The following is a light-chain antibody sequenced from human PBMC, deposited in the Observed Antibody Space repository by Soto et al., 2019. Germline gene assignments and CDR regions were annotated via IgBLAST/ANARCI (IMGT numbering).Light chain of an antibody. V-gene: IGKV3-11*01. CDR1: QSVGSY. Sequence: EIVLTQSPATLSLSPGERATLSCSASQSVGSYLAWYQQKPGLAPRLLIYDASKRAIGIPARFSGSRSGTDFTLTISSLEPEDFAIYYCQHRSDWPVSFGQGTRLEIK. CDR3: QHRSDWPVS. CDR2: DAS. J-gene: IGKJ5*01.